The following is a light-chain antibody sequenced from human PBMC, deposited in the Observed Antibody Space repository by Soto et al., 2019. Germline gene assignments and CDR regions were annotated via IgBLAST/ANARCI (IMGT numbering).Light chain of an antibody. CDR3: QQYNDYLYT. V-gene: IGKV1-5*01. CDR2: DAS. CDR1: QSISVW. J-gene: IGKJ2*01. Sequence: IHMTQFPSTLSASVGDRVTITCRASQSISVWLAWYQQKPGKAPKLLIYDASTLESGVPSRFSGSGSGTEFTLTISSLQPDDFATYYCQQYNDYLYTFGQGTKVDIK.